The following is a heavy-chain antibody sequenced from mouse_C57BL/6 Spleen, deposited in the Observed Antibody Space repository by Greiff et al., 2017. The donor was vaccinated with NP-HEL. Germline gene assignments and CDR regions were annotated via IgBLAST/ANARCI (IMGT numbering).Heavy chain of an antibody. V-gene: IGHV5-17*01. Sequence: EVQVVESGGGLVKPGGSLKLSCAASGFTFSDYGMHWVRQAPEKGLEWVAYISSGSSTIYYADTVKGRFTISRDNAKNTLFLQMTSLRSEDTAMYYCARGATEGHFADWGQGTLVTVSA. CDR2: ISSGSSTI. CDR1: GFTFSDYG. D-gene: IGHD3-1*01. J-gene: IGHJ3*01. CDR3: ARGATEGHFAD.